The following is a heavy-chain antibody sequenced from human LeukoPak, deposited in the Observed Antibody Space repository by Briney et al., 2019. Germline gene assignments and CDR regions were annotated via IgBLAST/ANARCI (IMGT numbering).Heavy chain of an antibody. CDR3: ARGGGWDV. CDR2: INHNGNVN. J-gene: IGHJ6*02. Sequence: GGSLRLSCAASGFTFSSYWMNWARQAPGKGLEWVASINHNGNVNYYVDSVKGRFTISRDNAKNSLYLQMSNLRAEDTAVYFCARGGGWDVWGQGATVTVSS. D-gene: IGHD2-15*01. CDR1: GFTFSSYW. V-gene: IGHV3-7*03.